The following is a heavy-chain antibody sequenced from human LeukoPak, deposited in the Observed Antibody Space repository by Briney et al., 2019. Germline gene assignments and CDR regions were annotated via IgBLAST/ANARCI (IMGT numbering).Heavy chain of an antibody. CDR2: INQGGSEK. CDR3: ARLSGGY. V-gene: IGHV3-7*01. D-gene: IGHD3-10*01. J-gene: IGHJ4*02. Sequence: GGSLRLSCAASGFSFSSYWMSWVRQAPGKGLEWVAYINQGGSEKYYVDSVRGRFTISRDNAKNSLYLQMNSLRAEDTAVYYCARLSGGYWGQGTLVTVSS. CDR1: GFSFSSYW.